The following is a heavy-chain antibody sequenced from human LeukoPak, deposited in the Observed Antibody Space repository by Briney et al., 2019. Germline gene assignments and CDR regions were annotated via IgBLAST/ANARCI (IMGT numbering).Heavy chain of an antibody. CDR1: GFTFSSYW. D-gene: IGHD2-2*02. V-gene: IGHV3-74*01. J-gene: IGHJ6*03. CDR2: INSDGSST. CDR3: ASDYCSSTSCYTGYYYYMDV. Sequence: GGSLRLSCAASGFTFSSYWMHWVRQAPGKGLVWISRINSDGSSTSYADSVKGRFTISRDNSKNTLYLQMNSLRAEDTAVYYCASDYCSSTSCYTGYYYYMDVWGKGTTVTVSS.